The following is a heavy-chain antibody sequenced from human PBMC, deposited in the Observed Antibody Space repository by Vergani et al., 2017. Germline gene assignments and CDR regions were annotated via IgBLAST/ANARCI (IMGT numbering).Heavy chain of an antibody. CDR2: VNQDASQS. CDR3: ARGGFSTWDY. Sequence: EVQLVESGGGLVQPGGSLRLSCEASGFTFSGHWMSWVRQAPGKGLEWLAKVNQDASQSYYVDSVKGRFTISRDNAKTSLYLQMNSLRAEDTAVYYCARGGFSTWDYWGQGTLVTVSS. D-gene: IGHD2-2*01. V-gene: IGHV3-7*04. J-gene: IGHJ4*02. CDR1: GFTFSGHW.